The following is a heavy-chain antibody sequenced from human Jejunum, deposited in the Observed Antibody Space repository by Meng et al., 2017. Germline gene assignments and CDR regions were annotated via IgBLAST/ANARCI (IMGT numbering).Heavy chain of an antibody. V-gene: IGHV4-4*02. CDR3: ARGVGDIRFGFDY. D-gene: IGHD3-16*01. J-gene: IGHJ4*02. Sequence: VALPEADPGWAKAWGTLSPTGEASGNSISSTSWWDWLRQPPGKGREWMGEIYHSGRSNFIPSLKSRVSISLDESKNQFSLTLNSVTAADTAVYYCARGVGDIRFGFDYWGQGILVTVSS. CDR1: GNSISSTSW. CDR2: IYHSGRS.